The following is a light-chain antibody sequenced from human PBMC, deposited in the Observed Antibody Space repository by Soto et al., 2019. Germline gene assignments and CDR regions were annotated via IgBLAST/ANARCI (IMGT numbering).Light chain of an antibody. CDR1: QTIGTY. Sequence: DIQMTQSPSSLSASVGDRVTITCRASQTIGTYLNWYQQTPGKAPKLLIYVASSLQSDVPSRFSGRGSGTDFTLTISSLQPEDFATYYCQQSFTTPFTFGPGTKVYIK. J-gene: IGKJ3*01. CDR3: QQSFTTPFT. CDR2: VAS. V-gene: IGKV1-39*01.